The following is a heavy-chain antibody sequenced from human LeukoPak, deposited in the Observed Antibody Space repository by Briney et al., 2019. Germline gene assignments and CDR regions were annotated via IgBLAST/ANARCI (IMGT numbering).Heavy chain of an antibody. CDR3: ARLGVQWLASFDY. CDR1: GGSISSYY. Sequence: SETLSLTCTVSGGSISSYYWSWIRQPPGKGLEWIGYIYYSGSTNYNPSLKSRVTISVDTSNNQFSLKLSSVTAADTAVYYCARLGVQWLASFDYWGQGTLVTVSS. CDR2: IYYSGST. D-gene: IGHD6-19*01. V-gene: IGHV4-59*01. J-gene: IGHJ4*02.